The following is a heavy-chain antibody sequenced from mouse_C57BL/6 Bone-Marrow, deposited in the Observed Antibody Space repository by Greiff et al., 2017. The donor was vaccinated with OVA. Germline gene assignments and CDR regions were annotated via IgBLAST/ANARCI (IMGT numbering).Heavy chain of an antibody. Sequence: EVQGVESGGGLVKPGGSLKLSCAASGFTFSSYAMSWVRQTPEKRLEWVATISDGGSYTYYPDNVKGRFTISRDNAKNNLYLQMSHLKSEDTAMYYCARGGWDGYFDYWGQGTTLTVSS. CDR1: GFTFSSYA. CDR2: ISDGGSYT. CDR3: ARGGWDGYFDY. D-gene: IGHD4-1*01. V-gene: IGHV5-4*01. J-gene: IGHJ2*01.